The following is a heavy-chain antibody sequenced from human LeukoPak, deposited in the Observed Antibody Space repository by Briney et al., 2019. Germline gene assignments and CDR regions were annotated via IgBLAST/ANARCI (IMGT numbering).Heavy chain of an antibody. D-gene: IGHD4-17*01. CDR1: GFTFSSYG. V-gene: IGHV3-30*02. CDR3: AKDRANYGDFNYYGMDV. CDR2: IRYDGGNK. J-gene: IGHJ6*02. Sequence: GGSLRLSCAASGFTFSSYGTHWVRQAPGKGLEWVAFIRYDGGNKYYADSVKGRFTISRDNSKNTLYLQMNSLRAEDTAVYYCAKDRANYGDFNYYGMDVWGQGTTVTVSS.